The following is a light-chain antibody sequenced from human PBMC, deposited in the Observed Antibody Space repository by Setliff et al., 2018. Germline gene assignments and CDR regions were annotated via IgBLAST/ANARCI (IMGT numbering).Light chain of an antibody. CDR3: SSYKSDSTYV. Sequence: SALAQPASVSGSPGQSITISCTGTSSDVGVFNYVSWYQQHPGKAPKLMIYDVTSRPSGVSNRFSGSKSGNTASLTISGLQVEDEADYYCSSYKSDSTYVFGTGTKGTVL. CDR1: SSDVGVFNY. J-gene: IGLJ1*01. V-gene: IGLV2-14*03. CDR2: DVT.